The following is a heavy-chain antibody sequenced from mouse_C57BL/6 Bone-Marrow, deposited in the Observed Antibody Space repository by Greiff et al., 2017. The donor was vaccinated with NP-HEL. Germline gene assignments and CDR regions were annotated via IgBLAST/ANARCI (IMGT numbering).Heavy chain of an antibody. CDR2: IHPNSGST. CDR1: GYTFTSYW. V-gene: IGHV1-64*01. D-gene: IGHD2-4*01. J-gene: IGHJ1*03. Sequence: LVESGAELVKPGASVKLSCKASGYTFTSYWMHWVKQRPGQGLEWIGMIHPNSGSTNYNEKFKSKATLTVDKSSSTAYMQLSSLTSEDSAVYYCARDGGLRRDWYFDVWGTGTTVTVSS. CDR3: ARDGGLRRDWYFDV.